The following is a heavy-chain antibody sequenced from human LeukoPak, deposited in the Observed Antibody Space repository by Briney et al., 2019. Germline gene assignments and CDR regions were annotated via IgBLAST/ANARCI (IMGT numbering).Heavy chain of an antibody. CDR3: AKDEIPRNRLYDAFDI. D-gene: IGHD5-24*01. CDR2: TGNKADRYTT. Sequence: GGSLRLSCAASGFTLSDHYMDWVRQAPGKGLEWVGRTGNKADRYTTEYAASVKGRFTISRDDSKNSLYLQMNSLRTEDTAVYYCAKDEIPRNRLYDAFDIWGQGTKVNVSS. J-gene: IGHJ3*02. CDR1: GFTLSDHY. V-gene: IGHV3-72*01.